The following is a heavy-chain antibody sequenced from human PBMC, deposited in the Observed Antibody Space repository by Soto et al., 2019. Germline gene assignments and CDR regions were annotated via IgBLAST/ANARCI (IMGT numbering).Heavy chain of an antibody. CDR2: ISYDGSNK. V-gene: IGHV3-30-3*01. CDR1: GFTFSSYA. Sequence: QVQLVESGGGVVQPGRSLRLSCAASGFTFSSYAMHWVRQAPGKGLEWVAVISYDGSNKYCADSVKGRFTISRDNSTNTLYLQWKSLRAEDTAAYYCPGDAVLACVGAYSCAFWAQGTLVTVYS. CDR3: PGDAVLACVGAYSCAF. J-gene: IGHJ4*02. D-gene: IGHD1-26*01.